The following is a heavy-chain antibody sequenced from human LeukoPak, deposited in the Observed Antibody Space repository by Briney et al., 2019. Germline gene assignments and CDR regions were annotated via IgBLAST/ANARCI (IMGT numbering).Heavy chain of an antibody. J-gene: IGHJ6*04. D-gene: IGHD3-3*01. CDR3: ARGYYDFWSGYFPMDV. V-gene: IGHV3-53*01. CDR1: GFTVSSNY. CDR2: IYSDGHT. Sequence: GGSLRLSCAASGFTVSSNYMRCVRAAPGRRLEWVLGIYSDGHTYYADSVKGRFTISRDNSKNTLYLQMSSLRAEDTAVYYCARGYYDFWSGYFPMDVWGKGTTVTVSS.